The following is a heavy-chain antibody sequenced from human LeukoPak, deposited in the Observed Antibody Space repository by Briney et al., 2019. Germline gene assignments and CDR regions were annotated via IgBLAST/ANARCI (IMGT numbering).Heavy chain of an antibody. Sequence: GESLRLSCAVSGVTFSGYHMHWIRQPTGKGLEWVSAIGNSGDTYYTPSLKSRFTISRENAKNPLYLQLRSLRAGDTAVYYCARSKGYCSSRSCGWFDPWGQGTLVTVSS. D-gene: IGHD2-2*01. J-gene: IGHJ5*02. CDR2: IGNSGDT. V-gene: IGHV3-13*01. CDR3: ARSKGYCSSRSCGWFDP. CDR1: GVTFSGYH.